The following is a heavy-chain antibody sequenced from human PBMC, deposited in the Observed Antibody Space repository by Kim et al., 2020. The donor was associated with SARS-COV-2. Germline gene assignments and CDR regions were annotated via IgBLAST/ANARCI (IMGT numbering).Heavy chain of an antibody. CDR2: IYYSGST. Sequence: SETLSLTCTVSGGSISSGGYYWSWIRRHPGKGLEWIGYIYYSGSTYYNPSLKSRVTISVDTSKNQFSLKLSSVTAADTAVYYCARTAKGGPDFWSGSPYYYYGMDVWGQGTTVTVSS. CDR1: GGSISSGGYY. V-gene: IGHV4-31*03. J-gene: IGHJ6*02. D-gene: IGHD3-3*01. CDR3: ARTAKGGPDFWSGSPYYYYGMDV.